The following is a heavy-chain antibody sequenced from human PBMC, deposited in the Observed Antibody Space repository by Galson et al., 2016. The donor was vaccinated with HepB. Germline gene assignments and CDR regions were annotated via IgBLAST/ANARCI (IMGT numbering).Heavy chain of an antibody. D-gene: IGHD2-8*01. CDR2: IYPGGSDT. CDR1: GYSYTNYW. V-gene: IGHV5-51*01. Sequence: QSGAAVKKPGESLTISCKSSGYSYTNYWIAWVRQMPGKGLEWMGIIYPGGSDTRYRPSFEGPVTISADKSISTAYLPWSSLRASDTALYYCARQQTPSSFGVCWGQGSLVTVSS. J-gene: IGHJ4*02. CDR3: ARQQTPSSFGVC.